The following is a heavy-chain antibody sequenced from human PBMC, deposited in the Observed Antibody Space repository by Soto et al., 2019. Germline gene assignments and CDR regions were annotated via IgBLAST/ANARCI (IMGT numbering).Heavy chain of an antibody. CDR3: AIGARSSGLGNH. D-gene: IGHD6-6*01. Sequence: QVHLVQSGAEVTKAGSSVKVSCKASGGTFSSHAFSWVRQAPGQGLEWVGGINPIFETANYAQEFQGRVTISADESTNTVIRELNNLRSADTARYVCAIGARSSGLGNHWGPGTQVTVS. CDR2: INPIFETA. CDR1: GGTFSSHA. J-gene: IGHJ4*02. V-gene: IGHV1-69*01.